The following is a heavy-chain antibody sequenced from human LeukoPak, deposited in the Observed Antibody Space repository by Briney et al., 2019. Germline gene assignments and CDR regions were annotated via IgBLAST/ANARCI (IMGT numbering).Heavy chain of an antibody. V-gene: IGHV3-21*04. CDR2: ISSSSSYI. CDR1: GFTFSSYS. Sequence: GGSLRLSCSASGFTFSSYSMNWVRQAPGKGLEWVSSISSSSSYIYYADSVKGRFTISRDNAKNSLYLQMNSLRAEDTALYYCAKGGEYYDSSGYQNWFDPWGRGTLVTVSS. J-gene: IGHJ5*02. D-gene: IGHD3-22*01. CDR3: AKGGEYYDSSGYQNWFDP.